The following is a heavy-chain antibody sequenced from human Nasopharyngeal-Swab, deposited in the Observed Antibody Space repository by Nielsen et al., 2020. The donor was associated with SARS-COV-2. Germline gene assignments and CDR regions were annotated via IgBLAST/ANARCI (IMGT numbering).Heavy chain of an antibody. CDR3: ARDIAAASFDY. CDR1: RYTLTSYY. Sequence: SVNVSCKASRYTLTSYYMHWVRQAPGQGLEWMGIINPSGGSTSYAQKFQGRVTMTRDTSTSTVYMELSSLRSEDTAVYYCARDIAAASFDYWGQGTLVTVSS. D-gene: IGHD6-13*01. CDR2: INPSGGST. V-gene: IGHV1-46*01. J-gene: IGHJ4*02.